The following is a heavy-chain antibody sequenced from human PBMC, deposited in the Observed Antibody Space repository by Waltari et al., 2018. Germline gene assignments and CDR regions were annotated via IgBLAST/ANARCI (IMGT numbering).Heavy chain of an antibody. CDR3: ARAGTTVTRYYFDY. CDR1: GYTFTSYG. D-gene: IGHD4-17*01. V-gene: IGHV1-18*01. CDR2: ISAYNGNT. J-gene: IGHJ4*02. Sequence: QVQLVQSGAEVKKPGASVKVSCKASGYTFTSYGISWVRQAPGQGLEWMGWISAYNGNTNYAQKLQGRVTMTTDTSTSTAYMELSSVTAADTAVYYCARAGTTVTRYYFDYWGQGTLVTVSS.